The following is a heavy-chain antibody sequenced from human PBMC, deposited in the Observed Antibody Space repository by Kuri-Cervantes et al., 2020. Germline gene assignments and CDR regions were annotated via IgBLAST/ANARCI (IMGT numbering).Heavy chain of an antibody. D-gene: IGHD3-10*01. V-gene: IGHV4-39*07. CDR2: IYYSGST. J-gene: IGHJ3*02. CDR1: GGSISSSSYY. CDR3: ARGHELLWFGEPIWGDAFDI. Sequence: EPLKISCTVSGGSISSSSYYWGWIRQPPGKGLEWIGSIYYSGSTNYNPSLKSRVTISVDTSKNQFSLKLSSVTAADTAVYYCARGHELLWFGEPIWGDAFDIWGQGTMVTVSS.